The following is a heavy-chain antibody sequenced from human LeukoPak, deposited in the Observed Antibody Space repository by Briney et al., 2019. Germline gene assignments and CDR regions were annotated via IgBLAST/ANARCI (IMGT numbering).Heavy chain of an antibody. D-gene: IGHD5-12*01. J-gene: IGHJ4*02. Sequence: GGSLRLSCAASGFTFSTYEMNWVRQAPGKGLEWLSYISGSANTIYYADSVKGRFTISRDNAEKSLYLQLNSLRADDTAVYYCAREYTGSDYFDYWGQGTLVTVSS. V-gene: IGHV3-48*03. CDR2: ISGSANTI. CDR3: AREYTGSDYFDY. CDR1: GFTFSTYE.